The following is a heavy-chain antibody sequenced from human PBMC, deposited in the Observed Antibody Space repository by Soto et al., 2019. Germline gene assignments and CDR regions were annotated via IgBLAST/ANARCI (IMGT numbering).Heavy chain of an antibody. D-gene: IGHD2-2*01. V-gene: IGHV3-21*01. CDR3: ARVGGGYQLLHAFDI. CDR2: ISSSSSYI. Sequence: GFTFSSYSMNWVRQAPGKGLEWVSSISSSSSYIYYADSVKGRFTISRDNAKNSLYLQMNSLRAEDTAVYYCARVGGGYQLLHAFDIWGQGTMVTVSS. J-gene: IGHJ3*02. CDR1: GFTFSSYS.